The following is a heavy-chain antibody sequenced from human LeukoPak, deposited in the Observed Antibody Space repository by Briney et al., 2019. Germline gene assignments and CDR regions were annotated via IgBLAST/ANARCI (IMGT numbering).Heavy chain of an antibody. CDR2: VFYSGTT. CDR1: GDYITTTNYY. D-gene: IGHD3-9*01. CDR3: ARRSRLYRHETTGYHDS. Sequence: SETLSLTCNVSGDYITTTNYYWAWIRQPPGKGLEWIASVFYSGTTYYNPSLKSRVTISMDTSRKQISLTLTSVTATDTAIYYCARRSRLYRHETTGYHDSWGQGTLVTVSS. J-gene: IGHJ4*02. V-gene: IGHV4-39*01.